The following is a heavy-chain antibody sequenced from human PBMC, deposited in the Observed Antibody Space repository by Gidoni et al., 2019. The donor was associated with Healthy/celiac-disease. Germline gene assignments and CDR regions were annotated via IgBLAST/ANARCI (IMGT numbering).Heavy chain of an antibody. CDR1: GYSFTSYW. D-gene: IGHD3-22*01. V-gene: IGHV5-10-1*03. CDR3: ARHTYYDSSGYIHYYGMDV. J-gene: IGHJ6*02. CDR2: IDPSDSYT. Sequence: EVQLVQSGAEVKKPGESLRISCKGSGYSFTSYWISWVRQLPGKGLEWMGRIDPSDSYTNYSPSFQGHVTISADKSISTAYLQWSSLKASDTAMYYCARHTYYDSSGYIHYYGMDVWGQGTTVTVSS.